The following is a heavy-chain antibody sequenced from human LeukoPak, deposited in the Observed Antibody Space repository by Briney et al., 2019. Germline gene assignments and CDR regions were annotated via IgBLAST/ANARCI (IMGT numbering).Heavy chain of an antibody. CDR3: ARDLSVVVPAAIRPLDDL. CDR2: ISSSSSYI. Sequence: PGGSLRLSCAASGFTFSSYSMNWVRQAPGKGLEWVSSISSSSSYIYYADSVKGRFTISRDNAKNSLYLQMNSLRAEDTAVYYCARDLSVVVPAAIRPLDDLWGRGTLVTVSS. D-gene: IGHD2-2*02. V-gene: IGHV3-21*01. J-gene: IGHJ2*01. CDR1: GFTFSSYS.